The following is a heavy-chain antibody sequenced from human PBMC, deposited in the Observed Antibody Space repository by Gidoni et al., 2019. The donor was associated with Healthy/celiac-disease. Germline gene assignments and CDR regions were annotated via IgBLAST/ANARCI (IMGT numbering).Heavy chain of an antibody. V-gene: IGHV3-7*01. D-gene: IGHD3-3*01. J-gene: IGHJ6*02. CDR1: GFTFSSYW. CDR3: AREGDLEWSNPLYYYYGMDV. CDR2: IKQDGSEK. Sequence: EVQLVESGGGLVQPGGSLRLSCAASGFTFSSYWMIWVRQAPGKGLEWVANIKQDGSEKYYVDSVKGRFTISRDNAKNSLYLQMNSLRAEDTAVYYCAREGDLEWSNPLYYYYGMDVWGQGTTVTVSS.